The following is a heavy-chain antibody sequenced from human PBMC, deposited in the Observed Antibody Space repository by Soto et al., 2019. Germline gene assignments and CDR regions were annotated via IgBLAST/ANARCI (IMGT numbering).Heavy chain of an antibody. CDR2: IYWDDDK. D-gene: IGHD2-8*02. J-gene: IGHJ5*02. V-gene: IGHV2-5*02. CDR1: GFSLSTSGVG. CDR3: AHRNEDFTDDWFDP. Sequence: QITLKESGPTLVKPTQTLTLTCTFSGFSLSTSGVGVGWIRQPPGKALEWLALIYWDDDKRYSPSLKSRLTPXKXTXINQVVLTMTNMDPVDTATYYCAHRNEDFTDDWFDPWGQGTLVTVSS.